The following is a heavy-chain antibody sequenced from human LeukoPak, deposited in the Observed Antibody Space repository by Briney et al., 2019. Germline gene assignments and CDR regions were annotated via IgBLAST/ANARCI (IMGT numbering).Heavy chain of an antibody. CDR2: ITEFGATT. J-gene: IGHJ4*02. CDR3: AKDLYSGSYYPFDY. V-gene: IGHV3-23*01. Sequence: GGSLRLSCAASGFTFNTYGMNWVRQAPGKGLEWVSSITEFGATTYYADSVRGRFTVSRDNSTNTLYLQMNSLRAEDTAVYYCAKDLYSGSYYPFDYWGQGTLVTVSS. CDR1: GFTFNTYG. D-gene: IGHD1-26*01.